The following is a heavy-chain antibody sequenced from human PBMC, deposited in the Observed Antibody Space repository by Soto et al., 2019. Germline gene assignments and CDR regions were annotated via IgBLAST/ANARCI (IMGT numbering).Heavy chain of an antibody. V-gene: IGHV3-23*01. J-gene: IGHJ4*02. CDR1: GFTFSSYA. CDR2: ISGSGGST. Sequence: AGGSLRLSCAASGFTFSSYAMSWVRQAPGKGLEWVSAISGSGGSTYYADSVKGRFTISRDNSKNTLYLQMNSLRAEDTAVYYCAKDGDIGYDLTFFDYWGQGTLVTVSS. CDR3: AKDGDIGYDLTFFDY. D-gene: IGHD5-12*01.